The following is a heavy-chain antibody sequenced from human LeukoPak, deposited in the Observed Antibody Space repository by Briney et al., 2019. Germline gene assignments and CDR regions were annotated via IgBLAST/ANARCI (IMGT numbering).Heavy chain of an antibody. CDR1: GFTFSSYG. CDR3: AKEMYIGSYVGSHSDY. J-gene: IGHJ4*02. D-gene: IGHD1-26*01. V-gene: IGHV3-30*18. Sequence: GGSLRLSCAASGFTFSSYGMHWVRQAPGKGLEWVAVISSDGRNKYYADSVKGRFTISRDNSKNTLYLQMNSLRAEDTAVYYCAKEMYIGSYVGSHSDYWGQGTLVTVSS. CDR2: ISSDGRNK.